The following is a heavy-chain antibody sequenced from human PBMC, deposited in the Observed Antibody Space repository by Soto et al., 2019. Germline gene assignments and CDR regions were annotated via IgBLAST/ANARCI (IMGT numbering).Heavy chain of an antibody. CDR2: IHGGGGAT. CDR3: RPLEYWDLDF. Sequence: EVQLLESGGGLVQPGGSLRLSCAASGFTFSAYAMGWVRQAPGKGLEWVATIHGGGGATHYADSVKGRFTISRDDSKNTLYAQMNSLRAEDTAVYEGRPLEYWDLDFWGRGTLVTVSS. J-gene: IGHJ2*01. V-gene: IGHV3-23*01. CDR1: GFTFSAYA. D-gene: IGHD1-1*01.